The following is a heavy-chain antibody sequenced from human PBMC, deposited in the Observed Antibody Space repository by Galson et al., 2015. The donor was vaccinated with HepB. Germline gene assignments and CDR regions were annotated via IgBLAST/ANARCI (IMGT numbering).Heavy chain of an antibody. Sequence: SLRLSCAASGFTFSSYSMNWVRQAPGKGLEWVSYISSSSSTIYYADSVKGRFTISRGNAKNSLYLQMNSLRAEDTAVYYCARIDYYDSSGYPDFDYWGQGTLVTVSS. V-gene: IGHV3-48*04. CDR2: ISSSSSTI. D-gene: IGHD3-22*01. J-gene: IGHJ4*02. CDR1: GFTFSSYS. CDR3: ARIDYYDSSGYPDFDY.